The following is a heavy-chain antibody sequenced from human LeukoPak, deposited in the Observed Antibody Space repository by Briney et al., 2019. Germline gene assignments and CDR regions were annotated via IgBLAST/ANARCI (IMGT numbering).Heavy chain of an antibody. CDR2: INPNSGAT. CDR3: TRAAAAAPIDY. Sequence: ASVKVSCKASGYTFTGYYIHWVRQAPGPGFEWMAWINPNSGATDYAQKFQGRVTMTRDTSISTVYMELSRLRYDDMAVYYCTRAAAAAPIDYWGQGTLVTVSS. J-gene: IGHJ4*02. CDR1: GYTFTGYY. D-gene: IGHD6-13*01. V-gene: IGHV1-2*02.